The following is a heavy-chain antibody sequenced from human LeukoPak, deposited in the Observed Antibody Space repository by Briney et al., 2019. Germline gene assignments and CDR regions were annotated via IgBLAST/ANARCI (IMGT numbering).Heavy chain of an antibody. J-gene: IGHJ4*02. Sequence: GGSLRLSCAASGFTFSGYWMHWVRQTPGKGLVWVSHLSLDVSSATYADSVKGRFTISRDKAKNPLYLQMQSLRAEDTSVYYCARGVYGTGTYHLFDYWGQGWLVTVSS. CDR1: GFTFSGYW. V-gene: IGHV3-74*01. CDR2: LSLDVSSA. CDR3: ARGVYGTGTYHLFDY. D-gene: IGHD2-8*02.